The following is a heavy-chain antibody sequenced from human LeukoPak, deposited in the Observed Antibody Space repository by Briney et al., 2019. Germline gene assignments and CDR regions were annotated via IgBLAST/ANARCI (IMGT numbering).Heavy chain of an antibody. Sequence: ASVKVSCKASGYTFTGYYMHWVRQAHGQGLEWMGWINPNSGGTNYAQKFQGRVTMTRDTSISTAYMELSRLRSDDTAVYYCARSGLFTMIVVVGVFDIWGQGTMVTVSS. CDR1: GYTFTGYY. D-gene: IGHD3-22*01. CDR2: INPNSGGT. J-gene: IGHJ3*02. CDR3: ARSGLFTMIVVVGVFDI. V-gene: IGHV1-2*02.